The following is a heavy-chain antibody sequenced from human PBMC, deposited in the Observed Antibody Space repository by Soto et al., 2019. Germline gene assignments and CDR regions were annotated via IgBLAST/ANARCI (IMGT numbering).Heavy chain of an antibody. Sequence: PSETLSLTCTVSGGSISSGGYYWSWIRQHPGKGLEWIGYIYYSGSTYYNPSLKSRVTISVDTSKNQFSLKLSSVTAADTAVYYCAREPLVSVVPAAPTMVRGSGRAFDIWGQGTMVTVSS. D-gene: IGHD3-10*01. V-gene: IGHV4-31*03. CDR3: AREPLVSVVPAAPTMVRGSGRAFDI. CDR2: IYYSGST. J-gene: IGHJ3*02. CDR1: GGSISSGGYY.